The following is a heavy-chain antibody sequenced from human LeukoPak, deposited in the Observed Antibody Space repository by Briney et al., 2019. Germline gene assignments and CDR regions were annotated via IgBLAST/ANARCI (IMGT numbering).Heavy chain of an antibody. CDR3: AILPPIVVVPAAQGENWFDP. CDR1: GGTFSSYA. Sequence: GASVKVSCKASGGTFSSYAISWVRQAPGQGLEWMGGFIPIFGTANYAQKFQGRVTITADESTSTAYMELSSLRSEDTAVYYCAILPPIVVVPAAQGENWFDPWGQGTLVTVSS. D-gene: IGHD2-2*01. CDR2: FIPIFGTA. J-gene: IGHJ5*02. V-gene: IGHV1-69*13.